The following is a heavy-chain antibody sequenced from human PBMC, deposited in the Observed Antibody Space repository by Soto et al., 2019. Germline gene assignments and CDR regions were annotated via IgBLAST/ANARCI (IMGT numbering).Heavy chain of an antibody. Sequence: SETLSLTCAISGASLGGFSRTWLRLAPGKGLEWIGELIHGGSTNYNPSLKSRVSFSLDTSKNQFSLHLMSVTAADTAVYYCARSPLGYDYVRQTWREVGDSFDIWGRGTMVT. J-gene: IGHJ3*02. D-gene: IGHD3-16*01. CDR2: LIHGGST. CDR3: ARSPLGYDYVRQTWREVGDSFDI. V-gene: IGHV4-34*12. CDR1: GASLGGFS.